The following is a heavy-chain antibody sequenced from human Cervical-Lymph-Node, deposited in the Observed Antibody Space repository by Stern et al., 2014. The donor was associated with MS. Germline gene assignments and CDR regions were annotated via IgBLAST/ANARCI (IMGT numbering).Heavy chain of an antibody. CDR3: ATLNPNVAY. J-gene: IGHJ4*02. V-gene: IGHV4-4*07. D-gene: IGHD3-16*01. CDR1: GGSIRDYY. CDR2: IYIGGTT. Sequence: MQLVESGPGLVKPSETLSLTCTVSGGSIRDYYWSWIRQPAGKGLEWIGHIYIGGTTNYNPSLKSRVTMSVDTSQNQFSLKLTSVTAADTAMYYCATLNPNVAYWGQGTLVAVSS.